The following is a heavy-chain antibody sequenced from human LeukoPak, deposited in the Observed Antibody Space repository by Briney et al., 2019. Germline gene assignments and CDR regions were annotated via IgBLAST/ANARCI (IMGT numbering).Heavy chain of an antibody. Sequence: GASVKVSCKASGYTFTSYYIHWVRQAPGQGLGWVGIINPSGGSTTYAQRFQGRVTMTRDTSTSTVYMELSSLRSEDTAVYYCARADDSGGATSPLDYWGQGTLVTVSS. D-gene: IGHD1-26*01. CDR2: INPSGGST. J-gene: IGHJ4*02. CDR1: GYTFTSYY. CDR3: ARADDSGGATSPLDY. V-gene: IGHV1-46*01.